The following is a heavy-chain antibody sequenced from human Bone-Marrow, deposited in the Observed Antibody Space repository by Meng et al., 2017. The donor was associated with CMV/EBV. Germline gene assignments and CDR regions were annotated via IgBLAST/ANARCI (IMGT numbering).Heavy chain of an antibody. J-gene: IGHJ6*02. Sequence: ASVKVSCKASGYTFTGYYMHWVRQAPGQGLEWMGWINPNSGGTNYAQKFQGRVTMTRDTSISTAYMELSRLRSDDTAVYYCANKYCGDYDSLRYYYGMDVWGQGTTVTVSS. CDR3: ANKYCGDYDSLRYYYGMDV. CDR2: INPNSGGT. D-gene: IGHD4-17*01. V-gene: IGHV1-2*02. CDR1: GYTFTGYY.